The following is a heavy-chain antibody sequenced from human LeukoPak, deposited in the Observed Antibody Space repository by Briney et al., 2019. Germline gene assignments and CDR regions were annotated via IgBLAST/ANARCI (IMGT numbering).Heavy chain of an antibody. CDR2: ISAGNGNT. V-gene: IGHV1-18*01. Sequence: ASVKVSCKASGYTFTSYGISWVRQAPGQGLEWMGWISAGNGNTKYSQNFQGRVTFISNTSATTAFMELSSLRSEDAAVYYCARDSGSGNNDYWGHGTLVTVSS. J-gene: IGHJ4*01. CDR1: GYTFTSYG. CDR3: ARDSGSGNNDY. D-gene: IGHD1-26*01.